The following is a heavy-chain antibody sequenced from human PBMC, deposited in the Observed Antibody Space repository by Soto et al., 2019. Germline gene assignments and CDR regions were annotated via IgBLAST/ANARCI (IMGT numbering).Heavy chain of an antibody. D-gene: IGHD2-8*01. CDR1: GFAFSTYS. J-gene: IGHJ5*02. Sequence: QLVESGGGLVQPGGSLRLSCAASGFAFSTYSMNWVRQAPGKGLELVSYISFSSTTIFYADSVRGRFTISRDNAKNSLYLQMNTLRDEDTAVYYCARDNGMAGSFDPWGQGTLVTVSS. V-gene: IGHV3-48*02. CDR2: ISFSSTTI. CDR3: ARDNGMAGSFDP.